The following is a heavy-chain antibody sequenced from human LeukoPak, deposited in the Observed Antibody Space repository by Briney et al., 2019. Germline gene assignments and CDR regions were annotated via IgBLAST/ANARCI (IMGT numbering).Heavy chain of an antibody. D-gene: IGHD2/OR15-2a*01. Sequence: GGSLRLSSAASGFTFSSYWMHWLRQEPRKGLVWVSRISTDGSSRSYADSVKGPFTISRDNGKNTLYLQINSLRAADTAVYYCASYLTSIPSGMDVWGQGATVTVSS. CDR2: ISTDGSSR. CDR3: ASYLTSIPSGMDV. J-gene: IGHJ6*02. V-gene: IGHV3-74*01. CDR1: GFTFSSYW.